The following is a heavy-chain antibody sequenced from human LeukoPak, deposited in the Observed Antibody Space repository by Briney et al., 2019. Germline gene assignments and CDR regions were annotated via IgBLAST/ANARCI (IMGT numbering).Heavy chain of an antibody. V-gene: IGHV1-2*06. D-gene: IGHD3-3*01. J-gene: IGHJ2*01. CDR2: INPNSGGT. Sequence: ASVDVSCKASGYTFTGYYMHWVRQAPGQGLEWMGRINPNSGGTNYAQKFQGRVTMTRDTSISTAYMELSRLRSDDTAVYYCARVPTHYDFWSGYYPDWYFDLWSRGTLVTVSS. CDR1: GYTFTGYY. CDR3: ARVPTHYDFWSGYYPDWYFDL.